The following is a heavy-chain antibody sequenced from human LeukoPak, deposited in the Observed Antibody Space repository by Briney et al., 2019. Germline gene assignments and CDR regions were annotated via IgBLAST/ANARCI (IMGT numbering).Heavy chain of an antibody. CDR3: ARDSRLRIDCSSTSCHHNWFDP. V-gene: IGHV4-39*07. CDR1: GGSISSSSYY. Sequence: SETLSLTCTVSGGSISSSSYYWGWIRQPPGKGLEWIGSIYYSGSTYYNPSLKSRVTISVDTSKNQFSLKLSSVTAADTAVYYCARDSRLRIDCSSTSCHHNWFDPWGQGTLVTVSS. D-gene: IGHD2-2*01. J-gene: IGHJ5*02. CDR2: IYYSGST.